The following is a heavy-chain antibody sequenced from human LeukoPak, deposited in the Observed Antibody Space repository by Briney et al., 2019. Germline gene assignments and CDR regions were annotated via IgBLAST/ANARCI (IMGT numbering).Heavy chain of an antibody. CDR3: ARDFIAQSPIPAY. CDR2: IYYSGST. J-gene: IGHJ4*02. Sequence: SQTLSLTCTGSGGSISSGGYYWSWLRQHPGKGLEWLGYIYYSGSTYYNPSHKSRVTKSVETSKNQCSLKFNSVTAADTAVYYCARDFIAQSPIPAYWGQGTLVSVSS. D-gene: IGHD6-13*01. V-gene: IGHV4-31*03. CDR1: GGSISSGGYY.